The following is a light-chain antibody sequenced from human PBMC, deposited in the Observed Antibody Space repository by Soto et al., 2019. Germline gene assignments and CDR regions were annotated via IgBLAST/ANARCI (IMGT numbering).Light chain of an antibody. CDR1: QSVSSK. CDR3: KQYNSWLWT. CDR2: GAS. Sequence: EIVMTQSPATLSVSPGEGATLSCRASQSVSSKLAWYQQKPGQAHRLLIYGASTRATGIPARFSGSGSGTEFTLIIRSLQSEDSAVYYCKQYNSWLWTFGQGTKVDIK. V-gene: IGKV3-15*01. J-gene: IGKJ1*01.